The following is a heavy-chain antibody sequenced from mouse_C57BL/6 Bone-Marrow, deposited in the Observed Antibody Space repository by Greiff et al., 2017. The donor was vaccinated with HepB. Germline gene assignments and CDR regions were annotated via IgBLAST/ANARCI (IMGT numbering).Heavy chain of an antibody. CDR1: GFTFNTYA. V-gene: IGHV10-3*01. CDR3: VRDRGYYGSRRYWYFDG. D-gene: IGHD1-1*01. J-gene: IGHJ1*03. Sequence: EVQLVESGGGLVQPKGSLKLSCAASGFTFNTYAMHWVRQAPGKGLEWVARIRSKSSNYATYYADSVKDRFTISRDASPSMLYLQMNNLKTEDTAMYYCVRDRGYYGSRRYWYFDGWGTGTTVTVSS. CDR2: IRSKSSNYAT.